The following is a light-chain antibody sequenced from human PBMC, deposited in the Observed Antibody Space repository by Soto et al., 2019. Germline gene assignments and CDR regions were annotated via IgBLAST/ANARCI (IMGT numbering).Light chain of an antibody. CDR1: QYISTY. CDR2: VAS. J-gene: IGKJ1*01. Sequence: DIQMTQSPSSLSASVGDSLTITCRASQYISTYLNWYQQKPGRAPKLLIYVASNLHSGVPSRFSGSGSGTDFTISSLRPQHEDIATYHCQESYSTSFGQGTKVDIK. V-gene: IGKV1-39*01. CDR3: QESYSTS.